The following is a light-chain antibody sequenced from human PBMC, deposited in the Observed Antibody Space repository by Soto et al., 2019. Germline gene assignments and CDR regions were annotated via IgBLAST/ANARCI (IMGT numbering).Light chain of an antibody. CDR1: SSNIGNNY. J-gene: IGLJ3*02. V-gene: IGLV1-51*01. Sequence: QSFLTQPPSVSAAPGQEVTISCSGSSSNIGNNYLSWYRQLPGTAPKLLIYYNNKRPSGIPDRFSGSKSGTSATLGITGLQTGDEADYYCRTWDSSLSAWVFGGGTKVTVL. CDR3: RTWDSSLSAWV. CDR2: YNN.